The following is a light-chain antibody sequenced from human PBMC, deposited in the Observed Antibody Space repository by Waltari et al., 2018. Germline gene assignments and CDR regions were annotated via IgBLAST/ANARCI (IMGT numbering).Light chain of an antibody. CDR3: HVWHPDMDPGV. Sequence: SYALTQPPSVSVAPGTTARITCGGDNIGSYSVHWYQQKPGPAPVLVIFYDSDRPSGIPEGFSGSNSGNTATLTSSSVEAGDEAKYYCHVWHPDMDPGVFGPGTEVSV. V-gene: IGLV3-21*04. J-gene: IGLJ1*01. CDR2: YDS. CDR1: NIGSYS.